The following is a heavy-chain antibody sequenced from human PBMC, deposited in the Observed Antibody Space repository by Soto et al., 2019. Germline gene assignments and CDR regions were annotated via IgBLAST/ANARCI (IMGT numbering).Heavy chain of an antibody. CDR1: GDSISSNSAA. CDR2: TYYSSKWYN. Sequence: SSETLSLTCTISGDSISSNSAAWNWLRQSPSRGLEWLGRTYYSSKWYNDYAVSVKSRITINPATSKNQFSLQLNSVTPEDTAVYYCARWELVAYGMDVWGQGTPVTVSS. CDR3: ARWELVAYGMDV. D-gene: IGHD1-26*01. J-gene: IGHJ6*02. V-gene: IGHV6-1*01.